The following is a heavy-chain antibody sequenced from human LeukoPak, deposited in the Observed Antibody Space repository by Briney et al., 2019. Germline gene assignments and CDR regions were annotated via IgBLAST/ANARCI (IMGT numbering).Heavy chain of an antibody. CDR3: ARLRYYYDSSGYYPGMDAFDI. V-gene: IGHV4-39*01. D-gene: IGHD3-22*01. CDR1: GGSISSSSYY. CDR2: IYYSGST. Sequence: SETLSLTCTVSGGSISSSSYYWGWIRQPPGKGLEWIGSIYYSGSTYYNPSLKSRVTISVNTSKNQFSLKLSSVTAADTAVYYCARLRYYYDSSGYYPGMDAFDIWGQGTMVTVSS. J-gene: IGHJ3*02.